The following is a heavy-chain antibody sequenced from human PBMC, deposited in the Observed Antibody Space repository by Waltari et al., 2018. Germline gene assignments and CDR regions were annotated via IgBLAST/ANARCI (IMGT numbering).Heavy chain of an antibody. CDR1: GITFNPLS. Sequence: QLVESWAGLTKPSRSLRLSCLASGITFNPLSTTWVRQAPGKGLEWVSSISSSSNYMYYAGSVRGRFSISRDNANNALFLDISSLRGEDTAVYYCARARGQGTSYYYYMDVWGKGTTVTVSS. CDR2: ISSSSNYM. V-gene: IGHV3-21*01. D-gene: IGHD1-1*01. CDR3: ARARGQGTSYYYYMDV. J-gene: IGHJ6*03.